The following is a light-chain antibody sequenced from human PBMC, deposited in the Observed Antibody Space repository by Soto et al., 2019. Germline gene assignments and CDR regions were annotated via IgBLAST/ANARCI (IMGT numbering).Light chain of an antibody. J-gene: IGKJ1*01. V-gene: IGKV1-33*01. Sequence: DIQMTQSPSSLSASVGDRVSITCQASQDIKKYVNWYQQKPGKLPNLLIYDATTLQKGVSPRFSGSGSGTHFSLVISDLQPEDVGTYYCQEYDNIHTWTFGQATKVEL. CDR3: QEYDNIHTWT. CDR2: DAT. CDR1: QDIKKY.